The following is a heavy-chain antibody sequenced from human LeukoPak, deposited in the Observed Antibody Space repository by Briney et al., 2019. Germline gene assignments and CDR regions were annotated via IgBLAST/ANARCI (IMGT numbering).Heavy chain of an antibody. CDR1: GYSFTSYW. CDR2: IYPGDSDT. Sequence: GESLKISCKGSGYSFTSYWIGWVRQMPVKGLEWMGIIYPGDSDTRYSPSFQGQVTISADKSISTAYLQWSSLKASDTAMYYCARHLILDTAMVSVNYYYGMDVWGQGTTVTVSS. J-gene: IGHJ6*02. D-gene: IGHD5-18*01. V-gene: IGHV5-51*01. CDR3: ARHLILDTAMVSVNYYYGMDV.